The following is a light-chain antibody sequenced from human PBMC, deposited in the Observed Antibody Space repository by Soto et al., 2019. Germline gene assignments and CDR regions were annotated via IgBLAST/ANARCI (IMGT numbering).Light chain of an antibody. CDR3: LQYGSSPWT. Sequence: EIALTQSPGTLSSSPGERATISCRASQSVSSSFLACYQQKPGQAPRLLIYGASSRDTGIPDRFSGSGSGTDFTLTISRLEPEDFAVYYCLQYGSSPWTFGQGTKLGIK. CDR2: GAS. CDR1: QSVSSSF. J-gene: IGKJ2*02. V-gene: IGKV3-20*01.